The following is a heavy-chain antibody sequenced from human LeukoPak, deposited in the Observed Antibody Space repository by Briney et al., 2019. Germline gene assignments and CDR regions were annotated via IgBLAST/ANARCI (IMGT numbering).Heavy chain of an antibody. CDR1: EFSVGSNY. Sequence: PGGSLRLSCAASEFSVGSNYMTWVRQAPGKGLEWVSLIYCGGSTYYADSVKGRFTIARDNSKNTLYLQMNSLRAEDTAVYCCARGPSGYHNTGGQGTLVTVSS. J-gene: IGHJ4*02. CDR3: ARGPSGYHNT. D-gene: IGHD5-12*01. CDR2: IYCGGST. V-gene: IGHV3-66*01.